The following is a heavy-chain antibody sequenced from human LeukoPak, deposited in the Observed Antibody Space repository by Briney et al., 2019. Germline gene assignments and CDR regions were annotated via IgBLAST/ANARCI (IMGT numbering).Heavy chain of an antibody. CDR1: GFTFSSYA. CDR3: AKDAAGPEY. D-gene: IGHD6-13*01. V-gene: IGHV3-23*01. Sequence: PGGSLRLSCAASGFTFSSYAMTWVRQVPGKGLEWVSSMIISGGSTYYADSVKGRFTISRDNSRNTLYLQMNSLRAEDTAVYYCAKDAAGPEYWGQGTLVTVSS. J-gene: IGHJ4*02. CDR2: MIISGGST.